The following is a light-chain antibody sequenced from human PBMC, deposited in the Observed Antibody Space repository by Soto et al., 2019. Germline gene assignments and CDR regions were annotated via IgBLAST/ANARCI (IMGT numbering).Light chain of an antibody. V-gene: IGLV1-47*01. CDR3: ATWDDSLSGPV. Sequence: QSVLTQPPSASGTPGQTVSLSCSGSSYNIGSNSVYWYRQPPGTAPKLLIYRNNQRPSGVPDRISGSKSGTSASLAISGLRSEDEADYHCATWDDSLSGPVFGGGTQLTVL. CDR2: RNN. J-gene: IGLJ7*01. CDR1: SYNIGSNS.